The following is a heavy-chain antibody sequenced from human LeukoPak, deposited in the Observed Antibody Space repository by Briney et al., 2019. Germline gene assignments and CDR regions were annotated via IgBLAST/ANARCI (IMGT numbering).Heavy chain of an antibody. D-gene: IGHD6-19*01. CDR1: GDSISSYY. Sequence: TSETLSLTSTVPGDSISSYYWSWIRQPAGKGLEWIGRVYVTGRTNLNPALQSRVTMSVDTSKNQFFLKLTSVTAADTAVYYCARDRQWLVDHWGQGTLVTVSS. V-gene: IGHV4-4*07. CDR3: ARDRQWLVDH. CDR2: VYVTGRT. J-gene: IGHJ5*02.